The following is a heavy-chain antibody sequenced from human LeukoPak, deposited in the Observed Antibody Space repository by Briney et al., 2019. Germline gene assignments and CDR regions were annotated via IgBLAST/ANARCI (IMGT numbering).Heavy chain of an antibody. CDR2: INHSGST. D-gene: IGHD3-3*01. CDR3: ARGRQGITIFGVARNWFDP. V-gene: IGHV4-34*01. Sequence: PETLSLTCAVYGGSFSGYYWSWIRQPPGKGLEWIGEINHSGSTNYNPSLKSRVTISVDKSKNQFSLKLSSVTAADTAVYYCARGRQGITIFGVARNWFDPWGQGTLVTVSS. CDR1: GGSFSGYY. J-gene: IGHJ5*02.